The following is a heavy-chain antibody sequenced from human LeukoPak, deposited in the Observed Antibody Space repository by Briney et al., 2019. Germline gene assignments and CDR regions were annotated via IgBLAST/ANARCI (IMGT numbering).Heavy chain of an antibody. Sequence: GGSRRLACAASGFTFSSFCMQWVRQAAGKGLEWEGVISYEGSNKYYGGSGKGRFSISRDNSKNPLYLQMNSLRAADTAVYYCAKALEYTVGATNYYYYGMDVSGQGTTVTVSS. J-gene: IGHJ6*02. CDR1: GFTFSSFC. CDR3: AKALEYTVGATNYYYYGMDV. D-gene: IGHD1-26*01. CDR2: ISYEGSNK. V-gene: IGHV3-30*18.